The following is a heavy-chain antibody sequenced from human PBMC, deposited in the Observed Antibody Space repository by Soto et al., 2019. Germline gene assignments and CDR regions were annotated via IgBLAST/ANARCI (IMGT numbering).Heavy chain of an antibody. J-gene: IGHJ4*02. D-gene: IGHD1-26*01. CDR1: GSTFNNFA. V-gene: IGHV1-69*06. CDR3: ARAIRGWEVNYYFDF. Sequence: QVVLLQSGAEVKEPGSSVRVSCQVSGSTFNNFAFSWVRQAPEHGPEWMGGIVVDSNTAEYSQRLQDRATITAESSTDTLYTELGSLTFEDTAVYYCARAIRGWEVNYYFDFWGQGTLVTVSS. CDR2: IVVDSNTA.